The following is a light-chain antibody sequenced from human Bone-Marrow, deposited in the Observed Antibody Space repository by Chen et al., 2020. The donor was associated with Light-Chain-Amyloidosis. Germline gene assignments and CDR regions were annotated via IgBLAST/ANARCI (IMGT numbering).Light chain of an antibody. CDR3: QVWDRSSDRPV. Sequence: SYVLTQPSSGSVAPGETATIACGGNNIGSTSVHWYQQTPGQAPLLVVYDDSDRPSGIPERLSGSNSGNTATLTISRVEAGDEVDYYCQVWDRSSDRPVFGGGTKLTVL. J-gene: IGLJ3*02. CDR1: NIGSTS. CDR2: DDS. V-gene: IGLV3-21*02.